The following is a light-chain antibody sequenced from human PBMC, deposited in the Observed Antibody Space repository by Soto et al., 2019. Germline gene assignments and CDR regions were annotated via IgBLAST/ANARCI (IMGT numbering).Light chain of an antibody. V-gene: IGKV1-39*01. CDR3: QQSYSIPYT. CDR1: QTISRN. J-gene: IGKJ2*01. Sequence: DIQLTQSPSSLSASVRDRVTITCRASQTISRNLNWYQQKPGEAPKLLMYVVSSLQGGVPSRFSGSESGTDYTLTISSLQPDDFATYYCQQSYSIPYTFGQGTKLEIK. CDR2: VVS.